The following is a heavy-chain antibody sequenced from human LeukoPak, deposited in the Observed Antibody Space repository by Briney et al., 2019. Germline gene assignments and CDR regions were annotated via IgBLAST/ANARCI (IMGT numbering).Heavy chain of an antibody. V-gene: IGHV5-51*01. D-gene: IGHD3-10*01. J-gene: IGHJ4*02. CDR1: GYSFTSYW. CDR2: IYPGDSDT. CDR3: ARTRRYYGSGSHNPLDY. Sequence: GESLKISCKGSGYSFTSYWIGWVRQMPGKGLEWMGIIYPGDSDTRYSPSFQGQVTIPADKSISTAYLQWSSLKASDTAMYYCARTRRYYGSGSHNPLDYWGQGTLVTVSS.